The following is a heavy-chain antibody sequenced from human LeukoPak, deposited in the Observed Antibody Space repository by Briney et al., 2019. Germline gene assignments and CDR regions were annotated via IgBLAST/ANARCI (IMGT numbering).Heavy chain of an antibody. CDR3: AREWSQTTVTTLLRYYYYMDV. J-gene: IGHJ6*03. CDR1: GYTFTNYY. V-gene: IGHV1-2*02. D-gene: IGHD4-17*01. CDR2: INPNSGDT. Sequence: RRASVKVSCKASGYTFTNYYIHWVRQAPGQGLEWMGWINPNSGDTNYAQKFQGRVTMTRDTSISTAYMELSRLRSDDTAVYYCAREWSQTTVTTLLRYYYYMDVWGKGTTVTVSS.